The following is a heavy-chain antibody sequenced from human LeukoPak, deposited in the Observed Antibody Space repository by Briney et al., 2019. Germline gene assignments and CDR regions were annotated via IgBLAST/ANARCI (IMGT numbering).Heavy chain of an antibody. V-gene: IGHV3-21*01. CDR3: AKSSGWYRGAFDI. CDR2: ISSSSSYI. J-gene: IGHJ3*02. CDR1: GFTFSSYS. D-gene: IGHD6-19*01. Sequence: GGSLRLSCAASGFTFSSYSMNWVRQAPGKGLEWVSSISSSSSYIYYADSVKGRFTISRDNAKNSLYLQMNSLRAEDTAVYYCAKSSGWYRGAFDIWGQGTMVTVSS.